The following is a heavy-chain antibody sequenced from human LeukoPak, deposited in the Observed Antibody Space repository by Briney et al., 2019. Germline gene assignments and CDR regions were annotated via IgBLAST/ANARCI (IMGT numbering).Heavy chain of an antibody. CDR1: GYTFTSYD. D-gene: IGHD3-16*01. J-gene: IGHJ3*02. Sequence: ASVKVSCKASGYTFTSYDINWVRQATGQGLEWMGWMNTNSGNPGYAQKFQGRVTMTRNTSISTAYMELSSLRSEDTAVYYCARSKTWTLGENAFDIWGQGTMVTVSS. CDR2: MNTNSGNP. V-gene: IGHV1-8*01. CDR3: ARSKTWTLGENAFDI.